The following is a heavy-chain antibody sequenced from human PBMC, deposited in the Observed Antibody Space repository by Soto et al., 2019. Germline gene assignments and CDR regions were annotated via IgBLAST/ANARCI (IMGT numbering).Heavy chain of an antibody. CDR1: RYPSRDTG. V-gene: IGHV3-15*01. CDR2: KKTKSNIGRR. J-gene: IGHJ4*02. Sequence: GGSLRLSCAASRYPSRDTGLSCVRQAQGKRLEEAARKKTKSNIGRRDDAAPGQGRFSSERDDAKNTLYLQMNSLKNEATAVYFCTAFNILTGSHFDSWGKGALVTVSS. CDR3: TAFNILTGSHFDS. D-gene: IGHD3-9*01.